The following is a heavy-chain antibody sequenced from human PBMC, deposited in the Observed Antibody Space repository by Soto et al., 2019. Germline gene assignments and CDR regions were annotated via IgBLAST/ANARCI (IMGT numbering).Heavy chain of an antibody. CDR1: GGSISSYY. CDR2: IYYSGST. CDR3: ARRYGVYFDY. D-gene: IGHD4-17*01. J-gene: IGHJ4*02. Sequence: PSETLSLTCTVSGGSISSYYWSWIRQPPGKGLEWIGYIYYSGSTNYNPSLKSRVTISVDTSKNQFSLKLGSVTAADTAVYYCARRYGVYFDYWGQGTLVTVSS. V-gene: IGHV4-59*08.